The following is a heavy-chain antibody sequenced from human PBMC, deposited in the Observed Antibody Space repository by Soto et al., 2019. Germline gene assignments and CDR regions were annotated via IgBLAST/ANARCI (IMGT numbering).Heavy chain of an antibody. Sequence: SETLSLTCAVYGGSFSGYYCSWIRQPPGKGLEWIGEINHSGSTNYNPSLKSRVTISVDTSKNQFSLKLSSVTAADTAVYYCARVRLFWSALLEGWFDPCGQTTPVTVST. CDR1: GGSFSGYY. CDR2: INHSGST. CDR3: ARVRLFWSALLEGWFDP. J-gene: IGHJ5*02. V-gene: IGHV4-34*01. D-gene: IGHD3-3*01.